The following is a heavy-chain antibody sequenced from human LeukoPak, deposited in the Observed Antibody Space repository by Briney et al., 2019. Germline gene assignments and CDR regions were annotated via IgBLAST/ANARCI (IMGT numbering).Heavy chain of an antibody. CDR3: AKDTSIGRYCTNGICSPFDY. J-gene: IGHJ4*02. Sequence: GGSLRLSCEGSGFTFSSYAMSWVRQAPGKGLEWVSAISEIGGTTYDADSVKGRFTISRDNSRSTLYLQMNSLRAEDTAVYYCAKDTSIGRYCTNGICSPFDYWGQGTLVPVSS. CDR2: ISEIGGTT. CDR1: GFTFSSYA. V-gene: IGHV3-23*01. D-gene: IGHD2-8*01.